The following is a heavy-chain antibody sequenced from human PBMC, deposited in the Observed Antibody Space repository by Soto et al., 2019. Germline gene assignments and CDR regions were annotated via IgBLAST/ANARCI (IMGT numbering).Heavy chain of an antibody. Sequence: QVQLVQSGAEVKKPGSSVKVSCKDSGGTFSTYSMFWVRQAPGQGLEWMGRIIHMLGVRNYAQRFQDRVTITADKSTATVHMELSSLRSEDTALYYCTIGTWSGEVFDIWGQGTMVTVSS. J-gene: IGHJ3*02. D-gene: IGHD2-21*01. V-gene: IGHV1-69*02. CDR2: IIHMLGVR. CDR3: TIGTWSGEVFDI. CDR1: GGTFSTYS.